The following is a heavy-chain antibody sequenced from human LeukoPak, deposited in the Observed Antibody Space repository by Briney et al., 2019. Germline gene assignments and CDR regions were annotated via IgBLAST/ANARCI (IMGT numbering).Heavy chain of an antibody. CDR2: IDTSGST. D-gene: IGHD1-26*01. Sequence: SETLSLTCSVSGVSISSYYWTWIRQSAERGLEWIGRIDTSGSTNYNPSLKSRVTMSADTSNNQFSLKLMSVTAADTAVYYCARGQWAIDYWGQGTLVTVSP. J-gene: IGHJ4*02. V-gene: IGHV4-4*07. CDR3: ARGQWAIDY. CDR1: GVSISSYY.